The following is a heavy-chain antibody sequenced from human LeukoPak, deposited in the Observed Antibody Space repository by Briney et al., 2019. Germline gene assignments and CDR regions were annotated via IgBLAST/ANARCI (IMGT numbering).Heavy chain of an antibody. J-gene: IGHJ5*02. CDR1: GYTFTSYY. V-gene: IGHV1-45*02. Sequence: GASVKVSCKASGYTFTSYYMHWVRQAPGQALEWMGWIIPFNGNTNYAQKFQDRVTITRDRSMSTAYMELSSLRSEDTAVYYCARLRTTIRRFDPWGQGTLVTVSS. CDR3: ARLRTTIRRFDP. CDR2: IIPFNGNT. D-gene: IGHD1-14*01.